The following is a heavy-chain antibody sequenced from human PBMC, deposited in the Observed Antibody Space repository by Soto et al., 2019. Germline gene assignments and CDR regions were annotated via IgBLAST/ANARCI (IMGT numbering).Heavy chain of an antibody. J-gene: IGHJ5*02. CDR2: ISESGDNT. D-gene: IGHD5-18*01. Sequence: GGSLRLSCAASGFSFSSSAMSWVRQSPGKGLEWVSAISESGDNTFYADSVKGRFTISRENSNNALYLQMDTLRAEDTALYFCAKGGYTYGLDPWGQGTLVTVSS. CDR3: AKGGYTYGLDP. V-gene: IGHV3-23*01. CDR1: GFSFSSSA.